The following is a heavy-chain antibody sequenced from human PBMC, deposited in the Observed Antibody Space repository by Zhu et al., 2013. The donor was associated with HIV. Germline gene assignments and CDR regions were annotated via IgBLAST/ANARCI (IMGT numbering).Heavy chain of an antibody. Sequence: QVQLAQSGGDVKKPGASVRVSCKASGYIFSNYGISWVRQAPGQGLEWMGEINANTGTTIYAQKFQGRVTMTRDTSITTSYMDLNRLIPDDTAVYSCARERIGCSGSSCYFDSWGQGTLVTVSS. CDR2: INANTGTT. CDR1: GYIFSNYG. J-gene: IGHJ5*01. V-gene: IGHV1-2*02. CDR3: ARERIGCSGSSCYFDS. D-gene: IGHD2-2*01.